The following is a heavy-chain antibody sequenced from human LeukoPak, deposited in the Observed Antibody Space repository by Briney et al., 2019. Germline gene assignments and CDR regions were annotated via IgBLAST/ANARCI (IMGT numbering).Heavy chain of an antibody. D-gene: IGHD4-17*01. CDR1: GFTFSAYA. Sequence: GGALRLSCTASGFTFSAYAMMWVRQAPGKGPEWVSAIRGGGGSAFYADSVKGRFTISRDNSKYTLFLQMNSLRTDDTAVYYCARDPNGDSIGGFDMWGQGTMVTVSS. J-gene: IGHJ3*02. V-gene: IGHV3-23*01. CDR2: IRGGGGSA. CDR3: ARDPNGDSIGGFDM.